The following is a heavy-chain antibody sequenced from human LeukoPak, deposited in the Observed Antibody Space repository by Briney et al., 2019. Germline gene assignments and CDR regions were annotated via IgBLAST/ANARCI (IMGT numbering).Heavy chain of an antibody. D-gene: IGHD2-2*01. V-gene: IGHV4-34*01. CDR3: AREASRGYCSSTSCYRHPFDP. J-gene: IGHJ5*02. CDR1: GGSFSGYY. Sequence: SETLSLTCAVYGGSFSGYYWSWIRQPPGKGLEWIGEINHSGSTNYNPSLKSRVTISVDTSKNQFSLKLSSVTAADTAVYYCAREASRGYCSSTSCYRHPFDPWGQGTLVTVSS. CDR2: INHSGST.